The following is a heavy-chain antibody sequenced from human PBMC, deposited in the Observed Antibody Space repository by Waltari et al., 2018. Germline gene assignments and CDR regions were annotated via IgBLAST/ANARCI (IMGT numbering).Heavy chain of an antibody. V-gene: IGHV4-59*01. CDR1: GGSISSYY. CDR2: IYYSGST. J-gene: IGHJ4*02. D-gene: IGHD2-2*01. Sequence: QVQLQESGPGLVKPSETLSLTCTVSGGSISSYYWSWIRQPPGKGLEWIGYIYYSGSTDYNPSLKSRVTISLDTSKNQFSLKLSSVTAADTAVYYCARGGLSAIDYWGQGTLVTVSS. CDR3: ARGGLSAIDY.